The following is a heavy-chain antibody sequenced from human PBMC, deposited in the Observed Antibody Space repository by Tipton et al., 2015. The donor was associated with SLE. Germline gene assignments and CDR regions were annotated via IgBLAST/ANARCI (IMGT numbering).Heavy chain of an antibody. CDR2: IYYSGST. CDR3: AREGGRQQLVGY. D-gene: IGHD6-13*01. Sequence: TLSLTCTVSGGSISRGGYYWSWIRQHPGKGLEWIGYIYYSGSTYYNPSLKSRVTISVDTSKNQFSLKLSSVTAADTAVYYCAREGGRQQLVGYRGQGTLVTVSS. J-gene: IGHJ4*02. V-gene: IGHV4-31*03. CDR1: GGSISRGGYY.